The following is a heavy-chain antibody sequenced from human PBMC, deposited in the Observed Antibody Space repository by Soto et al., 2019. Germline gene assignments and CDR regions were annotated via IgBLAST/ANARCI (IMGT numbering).Heavy chain of an antibody. CDR1: GYIFNNYG. V-gene: IGHV1-18*01. CDR3: ARDIAYDIDY. Sequence: QVQLLQSGAEVQTPGASVRVSCKASGYIFNNYGISWVRQAPGQGLEWVGWINAEDDRINLAQKFQGRVTLTTDTSTSTAYMELRSLRFDDSAVYFCARDIAYDIDYWGQGTLVTVSS. CDR2: INAEDDRI. D-gene: IGHD3-22*01. J-gene: IGHJ4*02.